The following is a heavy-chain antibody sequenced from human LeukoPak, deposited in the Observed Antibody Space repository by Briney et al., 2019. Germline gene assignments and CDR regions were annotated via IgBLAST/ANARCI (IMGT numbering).Heavy chain of an antibody. V-gene: IGHV3-53*01. J-gene: IGHJ3*02. CDR3: ARQGSLGDGFDI. Sequence: GGSLRLSCAASGFTVSSSYMNWVRQAPGKGLEWVSVIYTGGSTYYADFVKGRFTISRDNSKNTVYLQMNSLRAEDTAVYYCARQGSLGDGFDIWGQGTMVTVSS. CDR1: GFTVSSSY. CDR2: IYTGGST.